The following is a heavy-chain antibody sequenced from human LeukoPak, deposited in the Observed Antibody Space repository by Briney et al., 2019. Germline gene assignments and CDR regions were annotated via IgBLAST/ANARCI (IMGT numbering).Heavy chain of an antibody. J-gene: IGHJ4*02. D-gene: IGHD3-9*01. CDR3: AKNDILTGYYPTFDY. Sequence: GGSLRLSCAASGFTVSSNYMSWVRQAPGKGLEWVSVIYSGGSTYYADSVKGRFTISRDNSKNALYLQMNSLRAEDTAVYYCAKNDILTGYYPTFDYWGQGTLVTVSS. CDR2: IYSGGST. CDR1: GFTVSSNY. V-gene: IGHV3-66*01.